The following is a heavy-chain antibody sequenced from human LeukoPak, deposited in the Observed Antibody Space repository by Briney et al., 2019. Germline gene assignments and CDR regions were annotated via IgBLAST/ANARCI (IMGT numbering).Heavy chain of an antibody. Sequence: PSETLSLTCTVSGYSISSGYYWGWIRQPPGKGLEWIGSIYHSGSTYYNPSLKSRVTISVDTSKNQFSLKLSSVTAADTAVYYCARDSTIFGVVTFDYWGQGTLVTVSS. J-gene: IGHJ4*02. CDR3: ARDSTIFGVVTFDY. CDR2: IYHSGST. V-gene: IGHV4-38-2*02. CDR1: GYSISSGYY. D-gene: IGHD3-3*01.